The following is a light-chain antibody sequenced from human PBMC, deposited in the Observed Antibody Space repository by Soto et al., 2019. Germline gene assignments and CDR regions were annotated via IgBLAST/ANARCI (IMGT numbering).Light chain of an antibody. J-gene: IGKJ4*01. V-gene: IGKV1-13*02. CDR2: DAS. Sequence: AVQFTQSPSSLSASVGDRVTITCRASQAISSALVWYQQKPGKAPQLLIYDASTLESGVPSRFSGSGYGTDFTLTISSLQPEDFATYYCQQFDSNPLTFGGGTRWIS. CDR3: QQFDSNPLT. CDR1: QAISSA.